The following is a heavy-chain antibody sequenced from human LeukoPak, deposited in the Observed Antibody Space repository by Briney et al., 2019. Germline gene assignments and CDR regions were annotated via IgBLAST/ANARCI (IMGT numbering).Heavy chain of an antibody. CDR3: ASLCIVSTGCAFDI. V-gene: IGHV3-30*02. CDR2: IRYDGSNK. J-gene: IGHJ3*02. Sequence: GGSLRLSCAASGFTFSSYGMHRVRQAPGKGLEWVAFIRYDGSNKYYADSVKGRFTISRDNSKNTLYLQMGSLRAEDMAVYYCASLCIVSTGCAFDIWGQGTMVTVSS. CDR1: GFTFSSYG. D-gene: IGHD1-26*01.